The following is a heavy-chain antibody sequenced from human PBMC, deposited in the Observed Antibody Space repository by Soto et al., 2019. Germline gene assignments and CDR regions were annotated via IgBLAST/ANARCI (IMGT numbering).Heavy chain of an antibody. V-gene: IGHV4-59*04. CDR2: IYYSGST. D-gene: IGHD2-15*01. CDR3: ARLLVVVVIDSDGMDV. CDR1: GGSISSYY. J-gene: IGHJ6*02. Sequence: SETLSLTCTVSGGSISSYYWSWIRQPPGKGLEWIGYIYYSGSTYYSPSLKSRVTISVDTSKNQFSLKLSSVTAADTAVYYCARLLVVVVIDSDGMDVWGQGTTVTAP.